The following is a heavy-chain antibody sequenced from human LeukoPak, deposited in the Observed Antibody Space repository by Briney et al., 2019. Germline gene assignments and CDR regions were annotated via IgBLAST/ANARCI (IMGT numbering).Heavy chain of an antibody. J-gene: IGHJ4*02. Sequence: SETLSLTCSVSGDSISSVSYYWSWIRQPAGKGLEWIGRIYTSGSTNYNPSLKSRVTISVDTSENQFSLKLSSVTAADTAVYYCARDRAVGGFDYWGQGTLVTVSS. CDR1: GDSISSVSYY. CDR2: IYTSGST. V-gene: IGHV4-61*02. CDR3: ARDRAVGGFDY. D-gene: IGHD2-15*01.